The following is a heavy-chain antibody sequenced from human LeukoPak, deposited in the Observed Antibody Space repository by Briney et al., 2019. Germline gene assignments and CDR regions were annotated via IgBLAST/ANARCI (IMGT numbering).Heavy chain of an antibody. CDR3: ARRATAMVGWYYYYYMDV. CDR1: GDSMSSSNW. D-gene: IGHD5-18*01. V-gene: IGHV4-4*02. J-gene: IGHJ6*03. Sequence: MPSETLSLTCAVSGDSMSSSNWWSWVRQPPGKGLEWIGEIYHTGNTNYNPSLKSRVTISVDTSKNQFSLKLSSVTAADTAVYYCARRATAMVGWYYYYYMDVWGKGTTVTVSS. CDR2: IYHTGNT.